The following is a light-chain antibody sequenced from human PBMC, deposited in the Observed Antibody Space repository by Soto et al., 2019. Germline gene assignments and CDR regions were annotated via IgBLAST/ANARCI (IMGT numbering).Light chain of an antibody. CDR1: QSVSSY. V-gene: IGKV3-11*01. CDR3: PQRSDWPIS. Sequence: EIVLTQSPAILSLSPGERATLSCRASQSVSSYLTWYQQKPGQAPSLLIYAASNMATGIPARLCGSGSGTDFTLTISSLEPEDSVVSYCPQRSDWPISSGGGTKVEIK. CDR2: AAS. J-gene: IGKJ4*01.